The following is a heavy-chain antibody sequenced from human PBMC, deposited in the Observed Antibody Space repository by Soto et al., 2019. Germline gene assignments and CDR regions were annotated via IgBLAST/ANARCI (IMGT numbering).Heavy chain of an antibody. CDR2: ISAYNGNT. CDR1: GYTFTSYG. V-gene: IGHV1-18*04. D-gene: IGHD6-13*01. Sequence: QVQLVQSGAEVKKPGASVKVSCKASGYTFTSYGISWVRQAPGQGLEWMGWISAYNGNTNYAQKLQGRVTMTTDTSTSTAYRELRRLRSDDTAVYYCARGGRPRMGAAAGLVYWFDPWGQGTLVTVSA. CDR3: ARGGRPRMGAAAGLVYWFDP. J-gene: IGHJ5*02.